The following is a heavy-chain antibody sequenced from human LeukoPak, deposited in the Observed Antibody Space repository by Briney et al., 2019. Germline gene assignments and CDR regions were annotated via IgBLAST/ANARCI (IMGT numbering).Heavy chain of an antibody. V-gene: IGHV1-2*02. CDR3: ARFGEIRPDAFDI. CDR1: GYTFTCYY. D-gene: IGHD3-10*01. J-gene: IGHJ3*02. Sequence: ASVKVSCTASGYTFTCYYMHWVRQAPGQGLEWMGWINPNSGGTNYAQKFQGRVTITRDTSSSTAYMELSRLRSDDTAVYYCARFGEIRPDAFDIWGQGTMVTVSS. CDR2: INPNSGGT.